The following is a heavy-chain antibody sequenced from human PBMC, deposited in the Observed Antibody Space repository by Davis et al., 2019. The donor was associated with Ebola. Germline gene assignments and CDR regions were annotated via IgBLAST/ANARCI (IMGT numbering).Heavy chain of an antibody. V-gene: IGHV3-21*01. D-gene: IGHD2-15*01. CDR3: ASFIVGYCSGGSCYWGVDV. Sequence: GGSLRLSCAASGFTVSSNYMSWVRQAPGKGLEWVSSISSSSSYIYYADSVKGRFTISRDNAKNSLYLQMNSLRAEDTAVYYCASFIVGYCSGGSCYWGVDVWGQGTTVTVSS. CDR1: GFTVSSNY. CDR2: ISSSSSYI. J-gene: IGHJ6*02.